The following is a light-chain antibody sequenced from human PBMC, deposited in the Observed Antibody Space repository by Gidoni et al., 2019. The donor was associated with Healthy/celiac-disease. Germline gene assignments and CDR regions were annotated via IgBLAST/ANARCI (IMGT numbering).Light chain of an antibody. CDR2: KAS. CDR1: QSISSW. CDR3: QQYNSYSRT. J-gene: IGKJ1*01. V-gene: IGKV1-5*03. Sequence: DIQMTQSPSTLSASVGDRVTITCRASQSISSWLAWYQQKPGKAPKLLIYKASSLESGVPSRFSGSVSGTEFTLTLSSLQPDYFATYYCQQYNSYSRTFGQGTKVEIK.